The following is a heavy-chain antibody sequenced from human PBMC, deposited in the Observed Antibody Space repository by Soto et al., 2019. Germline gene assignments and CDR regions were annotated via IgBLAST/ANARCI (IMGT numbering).Heavy chain of an antibody. CDR3: ARDPGPYGDYSY. J-gene: IGHJ4*02. V-gene: IGHV1-2*02. CDR2: INPNNGGT. D-gene: IGHD4-17*01. CDR1: GYTFTGFY. Sequence: ASVKCSCKASGYTFTGFYMHWVRQAPGQGLEWMGWINPNNGGTNYVQKFQDRVTMTRDTSITTAYMELSGLRSDDTAVYYCARDPGPYGDYSYWGQGTLVTVSS.